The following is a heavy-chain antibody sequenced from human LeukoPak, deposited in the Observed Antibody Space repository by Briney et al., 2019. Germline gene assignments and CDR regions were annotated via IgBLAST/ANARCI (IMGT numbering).Heavy chain of an antibody. CDR1: GASVSSGNYY. Sequence: SQTLSLTCTVSGASVSSGNYYWTWIRQPAGKRLEWIGRIYTSGSTNYNPSLKSRVTISIDASKNQFSLRLSSVTAADTAVYYCTQGGELMNYWGQGTLVTVSS. CDR3: TQGGELMNY. D-gene: IGHD1-26*01. J-gene: IGHJ4*02. V-gene: IGHV4-61*02. CDR2: IYTSGST.